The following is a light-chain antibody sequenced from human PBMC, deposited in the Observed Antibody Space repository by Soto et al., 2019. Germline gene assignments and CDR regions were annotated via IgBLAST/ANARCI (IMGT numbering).Light chain of an antibody. CDR2: GAS. CDR3: QQFYNWPPWT. CDR1: QSVSNN. J-gene: IGKJ1*01. V-gene: IGKV3-15*01. Sequence: EIVLSPSLGTLSLCPGERATLSCRGSQSVSNNYLAWYQQKPGQAPRLLIYGASTRATGVPARFSGSGSGTEFTLTISSLQSEDFAVYYCQQFYNWPPWTFGQGTKVDIK.